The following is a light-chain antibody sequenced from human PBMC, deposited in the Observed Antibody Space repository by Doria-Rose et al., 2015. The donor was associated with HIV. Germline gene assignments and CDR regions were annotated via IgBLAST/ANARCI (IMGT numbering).Light chain of an antibody. CDR1: QRVKSSY. J-gene: IGKJ5*01. Sequence: TQSPGTLSLSPGERATLSCRDSQRVKSSYLAWYQQKPGQAPRLLIYDASTRATGIPDRFSGSGSGTDSTLTISRLEPEDVAVYYCQQYGTSRGTFGQGTRLEIK. V-gene: IGKV3-20*01. CDR3: QQYGTSRGT. CDR2: DAS.